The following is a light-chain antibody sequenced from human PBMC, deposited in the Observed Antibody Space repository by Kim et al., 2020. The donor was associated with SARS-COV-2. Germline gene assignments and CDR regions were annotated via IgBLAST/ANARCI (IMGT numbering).Light chain of an antibody. J-gene: IGKJ1*01. V-gene: IGKV3-11*01. CDR2: EAS. CDR3: QQRRGA. Sequence: EIVLTQSPATLSLSPGERATLSCGASLAIGNYLAWYQQKPGQAPRLLIYEASNRATDIPARFSGSRSGTNFTLTISSLEPDDVAVYYCQQRRGAFGQGTKVDIK. CDR1: LAIGNY.